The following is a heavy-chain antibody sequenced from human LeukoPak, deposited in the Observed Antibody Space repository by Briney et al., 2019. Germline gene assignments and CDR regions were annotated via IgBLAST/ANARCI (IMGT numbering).Heavy chain of an antibody. D-gene: IGHD6-13*01. V-gene: IGHV3-23*01. Sequence: GGSLRLSCAASGFTFSDYAMSWVRQAPGKGLEWVSGSGSSIDYAESVKGRFTVSRDKSKNTLYLQMNSLRAEDTAVYYCAKVLPFQQPPADYWGQGTLVTVSS. CDR1: GFTFSDYA. CDR3: AKVLPFQQPPADY. J-gene: IGHJ4*02. CDR2: SGSSI.